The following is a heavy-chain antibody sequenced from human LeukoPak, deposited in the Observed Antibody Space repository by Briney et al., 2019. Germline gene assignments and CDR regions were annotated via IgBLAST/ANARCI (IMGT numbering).Heavy chain of an antibody. J-gene: IGHJ5*02. Sequence: SETLSLTCSVSGGSINNYYWSWIRQPPGKGLEWTGYSHYSGSTNYNPSLKSRVTISVDTSKNQSSLKLNSVTAADTAVYYCARVDGSCSGGSCPSGNWFDPWGQGTLVTVSS. CDR2: SHYSGST. CDR3: ARVDGSCSGGSCPSGNWFDP. CDR1: GGSINNYY. D-gene: IGHD2-15*01. V-gene: IGHV4-59*08.